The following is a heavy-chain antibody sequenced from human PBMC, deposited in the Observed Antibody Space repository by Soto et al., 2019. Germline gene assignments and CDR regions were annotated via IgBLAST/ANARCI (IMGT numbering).Heavy chain of an antibody. CDR1: GYTFTGYY. J-gene: IGHJ4*02. CDR3: ARVLVYDLLTGYPPLDLDPTPDY. V-gene: IGHV1-2*02. CDR2: INPNSGGT. D-gene: IGHD3-9*01. Sequence: QVQLVQSGAEVKKPGASVKVSCKASGYTFTGYYMHWVRQAPGQGLEWMGWINPNSGGTNYAQKLHGRVTMTRDTSISTAYMELSRLRSDDTAVYYCARVLVYDLLTGYPPLDLDPTPDYWGQGTLVTVSS.